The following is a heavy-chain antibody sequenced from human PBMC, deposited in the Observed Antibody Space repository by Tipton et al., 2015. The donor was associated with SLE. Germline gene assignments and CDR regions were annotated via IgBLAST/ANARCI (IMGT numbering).Heavy chain of an antibody. V-gene: IGHV4-38-2*01. J-gene: IGHJ3*02. Sequence: PGLVKPSETLSLTCAVSSYSISSGYYWGWIRQPPGKGLEWIGSIYHSGSTYYNPSLKSRVTISVDTSKNQFSLKLSSVTAADTAVYYCASLVNSSSWYLGAFDIWGQGTMVTVSS. CDR2: IYHSGST. CDR1: SYSISSGYY. D-gene: IGHD6-13*01. CDR3: ASLVNSSSWYLGAFDI.